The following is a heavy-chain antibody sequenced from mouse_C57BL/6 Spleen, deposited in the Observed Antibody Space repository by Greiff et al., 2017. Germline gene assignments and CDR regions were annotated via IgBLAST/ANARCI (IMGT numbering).Heavy chain of an antibody. D-gene: IGHD1-1*01. CDR3: ARRVITTVVAPDWYFDV. CDR2: IDPEDGET. CDR1: GFNIKDYY. Sequence: VQLQQSGAELVKPGASVKLSCTASGFNIKDYYMHWVKQRTEQGLEWIGRIDPEDGETKYAPKFQGKATITADTSSNAAYLQLSSLTSEDTAVYYCARRVITTVVAPDWYFDVWGTGTTVTVSS. J-gene: IGHJ1*03. V-gene: IGHV14-2*01.